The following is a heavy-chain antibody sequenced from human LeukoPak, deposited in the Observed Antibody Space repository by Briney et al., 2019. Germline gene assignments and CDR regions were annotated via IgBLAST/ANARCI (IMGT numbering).Heavy chain of an antibody. CDR3: ARGTSSGWYGFDS. J-gene: IGHJ4*02. V-gene: IGHV4-59*01. Sequence: SETLSLTCTVSGGSISSFYWSWIRQPPGKGLEWIGYIHYSGSTIYNPSLKSRVTTSVDTSKNHFSLKLGSVTAADTAVYFCARGTSSGWYGFDSWGQGTLVTVSS. D-gene: IGHD6-19*01. CDR1: GGSISSFY. CDR2: IHYSGST.